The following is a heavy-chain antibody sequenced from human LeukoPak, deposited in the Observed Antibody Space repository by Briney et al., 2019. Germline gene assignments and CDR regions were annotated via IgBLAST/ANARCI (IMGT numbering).Heavy chain of an antibody. V-gene: IGHV3-23*01. CDR1: GFSFNTYA. CDR3: AKDTTLIGGFKRGGVFDS. D-gene: IGHD3-16*01. Sequence: GGSLRLSCAASGFSFNTYAMNWVRQAPGRGLEWVSAISDSAGTTYYADSVKGRFTISRDNSKNTLYLQMNRLRAEDTAVYYCAKDTTLIGGFKRGGVFDSGGQGTMVTVSS. J-gene: IGHJ3*02. CDR2: ISDSAGTT.